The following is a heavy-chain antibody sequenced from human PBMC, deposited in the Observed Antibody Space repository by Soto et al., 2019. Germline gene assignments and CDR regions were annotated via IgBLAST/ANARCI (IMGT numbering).Heavy chain of an antibody. CDR1: GFKLSNNA. Sequence: PGGSLRLSCAASGFKLSNNAMSWVRQAPGKGLEWVSLISATGGGTYYADSVKCRFTISRDNSHNTLYLQVHSLTAEDTAVYYCAKDRRAGGNSAFYFDFWGQGAQVTVSS. CDR3: AKDRRAGGNSAFYFDF. J-gene: IGHJ4*02. V-gene: IGHV3-23*01. CDR2: ISATGGGT. D-gene: IGHD3-16*01.